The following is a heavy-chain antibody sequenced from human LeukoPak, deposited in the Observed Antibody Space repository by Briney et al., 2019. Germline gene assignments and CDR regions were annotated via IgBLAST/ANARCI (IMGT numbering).Heavy chain of an antibody. CDR2: ISRSSSYL. J-gene: IGHJ6*03. CDR1: GFTFNSYN. Sequence: GGSLRLSCAASGFTFNSYNMNWVRQAPGKGLEWVSCISRSSSYLYYADSVKGRFTISRDNAKNSLYLQMNSLRAEDTAVYYCARGRDGHGGYYSYMDVWGIGTTVTVSS. D-gene: IGHD5-24*01. CDR3: ARGRDGHGGYYSYMDV. V-gene: IGHV3-21*01.